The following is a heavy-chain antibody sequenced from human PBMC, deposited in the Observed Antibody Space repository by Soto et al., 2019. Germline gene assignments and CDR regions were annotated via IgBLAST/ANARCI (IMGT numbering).Heavy chain of an antibody. CDR1: GESISSGGYY. D-gene: IGHD6-6*01. J-gene: IGHJ4*02. CDR3: ARASSSSSAADY. Sequence: QVQLQESGPGLVKASQTLSLICSVSGESISSGGYYWSWIRHHPGKGLEWIGYIYDIESAYYNPSLKSRVTISVDTSKNHFAMNLSSVTAADTAVYYCARASSSSSAADYWGQGTLITVSS. V-gene: IGHV4-31*03. CDR2: IYDIESA.